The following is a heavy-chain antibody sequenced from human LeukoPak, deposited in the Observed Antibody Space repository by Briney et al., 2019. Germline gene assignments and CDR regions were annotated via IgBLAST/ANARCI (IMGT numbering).Heavy chain of an antibody. CDR2: ISAYKGNT. D-gene: IGHD4-11*01. CDR3: ARGPVNYYYYYMDV. V-gene: IGHV1-18*01. J-gene: IGHJ6*03. Sequence: ASVRVSCRASGYTFTSYGISWVRQAPGQGLEWMGWISAYKGNTNYAQKLQGRVTMTTDTSTSTAYMELRSLRSDDTAVYYCARGPVNYYYYYMDVWGKGTTVTVSS. CDR1: GYTFTSYG.